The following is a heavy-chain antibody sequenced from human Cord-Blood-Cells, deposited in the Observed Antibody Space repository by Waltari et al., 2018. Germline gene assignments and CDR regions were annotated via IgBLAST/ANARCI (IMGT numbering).Heavy chain of an antibody. CDR1: GGSFSGYY. CDR2: INHSGST. D-gene: IGHD3-10*01. CDR3: ARVNGSGSYYDY. J-gene: IGHJ4*02. Sequence: QVQLQQWGAGLLKPSETLSLTCAVYGGSFSGYYWSWIRQPPGKGLEWIGEINHSGSTNHNPSLKSRVTISVDTSKNQFSLKLSSVTAADTSVYYCARVNGSGSYYDYWGQGTLVTVSS. V-gene: IGHV4-34*01.